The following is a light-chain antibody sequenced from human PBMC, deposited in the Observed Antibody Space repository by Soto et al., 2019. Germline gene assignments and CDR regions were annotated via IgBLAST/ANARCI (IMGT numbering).Light chain of an antibody. CDR3: QQYDNLPLS. J-gene: IGKJ4*01. CDR1: QDISNY. Sequence: DIQMTQSPSSLSASVGDRVTITCQASQDISNYLNWYQQKPGKAPKLLIYDASNFETGVPSRFSGSGSGTDFTFTISSLQPEDIATYYCQQYDNLPLSFCGGTKVEIK. V-gene: IGKV1-33*01. CDR2: DAS.